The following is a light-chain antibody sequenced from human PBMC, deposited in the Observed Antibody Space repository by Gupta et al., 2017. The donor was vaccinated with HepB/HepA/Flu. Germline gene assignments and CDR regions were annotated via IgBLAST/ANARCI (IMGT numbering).Light chain of an antibody. CDR3: QQYYRSPRT. J-gene: IGKJ1*01. CDR1: QSVLFSSNNKNY. CDR2: WAS. Sequence: DIVMTPSPDSLAVSLGERATINCKSSQSVLFSSNNKNYLAWYQLKPGQPPRLLIYWASTRESGVPDRFSGSGSGTDFTLTISSLQAEDVAVYYCQQYYRSPRTFGQGTKVEIK. V-gene: IGKV4-1*01.